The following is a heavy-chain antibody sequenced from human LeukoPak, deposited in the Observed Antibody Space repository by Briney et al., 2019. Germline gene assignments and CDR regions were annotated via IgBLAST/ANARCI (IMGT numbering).Heavy chain of an antibody. D-gene: IGHD5-24*01. CDR1: GFTFSSYS. CDR3: ARDGFPEDGYNLDYFDY. CDR2: ISSSSSYI. Sequence: GSLRLSCAASGFTFSSYSMNWVRQAPGKGLEWVSSISSSSSYIYYADSVKGRFTISRDNAKKSLYLQMNSLRAEDTAVYYCARDGFPEDGYNLDYFDYWGQGTLVSVSS. J-gene: IGHJ4*02. V-gene: IGHV3-21*01.